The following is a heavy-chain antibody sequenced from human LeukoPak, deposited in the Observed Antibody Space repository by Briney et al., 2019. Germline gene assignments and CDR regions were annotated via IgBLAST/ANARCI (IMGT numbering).Heavy chain of an antibody. V-gene: IGHV4-34*01. CDR3: ARGYSSSWYFNWFDP. J-gene: IGHJ5*02. CDR2: INHSGST. D-gene: IGHD6-13*01. CDR1: GGSFSGYY. Sequence: PSVTLSLTCAVYGGSFSGYYWSWIRQPPGKGLEWIGEINHSGSTNYNPSLKSRVTISVDTSKNQSSLKLSSVTAADTAVYYCARGYSSSWYFNWFDPWGQGTLVTVSS.